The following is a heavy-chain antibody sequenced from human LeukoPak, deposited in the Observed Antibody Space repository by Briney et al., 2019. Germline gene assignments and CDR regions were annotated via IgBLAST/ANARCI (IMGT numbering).Heavy chain of an antibody. Sequence: LPGRSLRLSCAASGFTFSSYGMHWVRQAPGKGLEWVSVISYDGSDNYYADSVKGRFTISRDNSKNTLYLQMNSLRPEDTAVYYCAKKVPGGFWSGPDYWGQGTLVTVSS. CDR1: GFTFSSYG. V-gene: IGHV3-30*18. D-gene: IGHD3-3*01. CDR2: ISYDGSDN. J-gene: IGHJ4*02. CDR3: AKKVPGGFWSGPDY.